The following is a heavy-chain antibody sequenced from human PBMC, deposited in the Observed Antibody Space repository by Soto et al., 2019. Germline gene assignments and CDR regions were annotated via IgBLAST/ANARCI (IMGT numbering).Heavy chain of an antibody. CDR2: IYYSGST. CDR3: ATSNWFDP. V-gene: IGHV4-39*01. J-gene: IGHJ5*02. CDR1: GGSISSRGYY. Sequence: QLQLQESGPGLVKPSETLSLTCTVSGGSISSRGYYWGWIRQPPGKGLEWIGTIYYSGSTYYNPSPQSRVTISVDTSKNQFSLKLSSVTAADTAVYYCATSNWFDPWGQGTLVTVSS.